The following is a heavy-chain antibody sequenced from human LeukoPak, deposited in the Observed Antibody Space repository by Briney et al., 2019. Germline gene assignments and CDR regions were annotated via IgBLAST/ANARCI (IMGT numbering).Heavy chain of an antibody. V-gene: IGHV4-34*01. CDR2: INHRVTT. CDR1: GGPFSGFF. J-gene: IGHJ5*02. D-gene: IGHD3-10*01. Sequence: TSSETLSLTCADYGGPFSGFFWSWIRQPPGKWLEWIGEINHRVTTNYNPSLKSRVAISIDTSKNQFSLKLPSVTAADTAVYYCARASSYNDAVRYNPSWFGPWGQGTLVTVSS. CDR3: ARASSYNDAVRYNPSWFGP.